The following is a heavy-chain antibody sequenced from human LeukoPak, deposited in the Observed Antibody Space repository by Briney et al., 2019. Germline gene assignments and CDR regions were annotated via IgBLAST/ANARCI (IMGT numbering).Heavy chain of an antibody. CDR3: ARFVAAIFQTTYYFEN. J-gene: IGHJ4*03. V-gene: IGHV3-21*01. D-gene: IGHD6-6*01. Sequence: RGSLRHSCAASGFTSISYGMNWVRQAPGKGLEWVSSIRSSSTYIYYADSVKGRFTISRDDAKNSLYLQMNSLRAEDTAVYYCARFVAAIFQTTYYFENRGKGAPRSVSS. CDR2: IRSSSTYI. CDR1: GFTSISYG.